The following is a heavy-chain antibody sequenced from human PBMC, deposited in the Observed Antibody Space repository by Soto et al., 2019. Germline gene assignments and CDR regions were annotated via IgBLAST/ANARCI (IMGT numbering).Heavy chain of an antibody. CDR1: GYTFTSYA. Sequence: QVQLVQSGAEVKKPGASVKVSCKASGYTFTSYAMHRVRQAPGQRLEWMGWINAGNGNTKYSQKFQGRVTITRDTSASTAYMELSSLRSEDTAVYYCARSIVVVTALDYWGQGTLVTVSS. D-gene: IGHD2-21*02. CDR3: ARSIVVVTALDY. J-gene: IGHJ4*02. CDR2: INAGNGNT. V-gene: IGHV1-3*01.